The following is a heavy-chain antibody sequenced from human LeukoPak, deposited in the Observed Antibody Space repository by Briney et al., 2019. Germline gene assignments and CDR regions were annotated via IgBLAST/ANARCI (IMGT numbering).Heavy chain of an antibody. CDR3: ARDASLMVYEGPYYFDY. D-gene: IGHD2-8*01. CDR2: ISWNSGSI. J-gene: IGHJ4*02. CDR1: GFTFDDYA. V-gene: IGHV3-9*01. Sequence: GRSLRLSCATSGFTFDDYAMHWVRQAPGKGLEWVSGISWNSGSIGYADSVKGRFTISRDNAKNSLYLQMNSLRAEDTAVYYCARDASLMVYEGPYYFDYWGQGTLVTVSS.